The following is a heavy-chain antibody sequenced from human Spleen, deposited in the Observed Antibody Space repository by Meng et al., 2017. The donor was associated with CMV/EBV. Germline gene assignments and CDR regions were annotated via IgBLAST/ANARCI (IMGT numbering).Heavy chain of an antibody. CDR3: STGGDDIGASFYY. Sequence: VSGSTFAGHYVHWARQAPGEGLGWMDWLSGYKGDTKPAQRCQGRASMTRETAACTAHRELSRVSSDDTAAYGCSTGGDDIGASFYYWGQGTLVTVSS. CDR2: LSGYKGDT. D-gene: IGHD3-9*01. J-gene: IGHJ4*02. CDR1: GSTFAGHY. V-gene: IGHV1-2*02.